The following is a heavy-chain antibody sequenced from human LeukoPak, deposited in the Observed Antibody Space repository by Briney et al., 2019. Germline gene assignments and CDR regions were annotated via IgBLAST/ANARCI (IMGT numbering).Heavy chain of an antibody. Sequence: ASVKVSCKASGGTFSSYAISWVRQAPGQGLGWMGIINPSGGSTSYAQKFQGRVTMTRDMSTSTVYMELSSLRSEDTAVYYCATIPLKGSEYFPHWGQGTLVTVSS. V-gene: IGHV1-46*01. D-gene: IGHD2-2*02. J-gene: IGHJ1*01. CDR2: INPSGGST. CDR1: GGTFSSYA. CDR3: ATIPLKGSEYFPH.